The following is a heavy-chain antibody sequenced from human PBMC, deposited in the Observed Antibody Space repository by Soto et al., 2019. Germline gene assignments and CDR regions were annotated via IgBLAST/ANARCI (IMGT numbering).Heavy chain of an antibody. J-gene: IGHJ6*03. CDR2: LYWDDDK. V-gene: IGHV2-5*02. Sequence: QITLKESGPTLVKPTQTLTLTCTFSGFSLSTPAVSVGWIRQPPGKAVEWLALLYWDDDKRYSPSLKSRLPIPKDTPKNQVVLTMSNVDPVDTATYYCSHALTYCGGGTCSPSVNYMDVLGEGTTVTVSS. D-gene: IGHD2-21*01. CDR3: SHALTYCGGGTCSPSVNYMDV. CDR1: GFSLSTPAVS.